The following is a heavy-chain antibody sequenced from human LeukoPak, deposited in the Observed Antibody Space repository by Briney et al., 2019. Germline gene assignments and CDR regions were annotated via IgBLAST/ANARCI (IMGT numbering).Heavy chain of an antibody. V-gene: IGHV3-74*01. Sequence: GGSLRLSCAASGFTFSSYWMHWVRQAPGKGLVWVSRINSDGSSTSYADSMKGRFTISRDNAKNTLYLQMNSLRAEDTAVYYCARDGYYYDSSGYTDYWGQGTLVTVSS. CDR3: ARDGYYYDSSGYTDY. CDR2: INSDGSST. J-gene: IGHJ4*02. CDR1: GFTFSSYW. D-gene: IGHD3-22*01.